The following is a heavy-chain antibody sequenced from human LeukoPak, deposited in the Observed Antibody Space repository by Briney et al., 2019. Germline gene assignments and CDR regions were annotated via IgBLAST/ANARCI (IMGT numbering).Heavy chain of an antibody. V-gene: IGHV1-69*02. CDR2: IIPIHGIA. CDR1: GYTFTSYY. CDR3: ARGSQIAVAGTGSPVRDDY. Sequence: GASVKVSCKASGYTFTSYYMHWVRQAPGQGLEWMGRIIPIHGIANYAQKFQGRVTITADKSTSTAYMEQSSLRSEDTGVYYCARGSQIAVAGTGSPVRDDYWGQKTLVTVSS. D-gene: IGHD6-19*01. J-gene: IGHJ4*02.